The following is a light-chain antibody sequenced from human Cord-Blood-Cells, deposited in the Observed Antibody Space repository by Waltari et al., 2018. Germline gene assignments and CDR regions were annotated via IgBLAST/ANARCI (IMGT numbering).Light chain of an antibody. V-gene: IGLV2-14*01. J-gene: IGLJ3*02. Sequence: QSALTQPASVSGSPGQSITISCTGTSSEVGGYNYVPWYQQHPGKAPKLMIYEVSNRPSGVSNRFSGSKSGNTASLTISGLQAEDEADYYCSSYTSSSTWVFGGGTKLTVL. CDR1: SSEVGGYNY. CDR3: SSYTSSSTWV. CDR2: EVS.